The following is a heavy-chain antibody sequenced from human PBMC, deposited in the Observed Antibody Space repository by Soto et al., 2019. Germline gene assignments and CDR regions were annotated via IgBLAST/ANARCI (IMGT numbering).Heavy chain of an antibody. D-gene: IGHD6-13*01. CDR1: GFTFSSYA. V-gene: IGHV3-23*01. CDR2: ISGSGGST. J-gene: IGHJ6*03. CDR3: AKDQGSSSWYTPLIYYYYYMDV. Sequence: GGSLRLSCAASGFTFSSYAMSWVRQAPGRGLEWVSAISGSGGSTYYADSVKGRFTISRDNSKNTLYLQMNRLRAEDTAVYYCAKDQGSSSWYTPLIYYYYYMDVWGKGTTVTVSS.